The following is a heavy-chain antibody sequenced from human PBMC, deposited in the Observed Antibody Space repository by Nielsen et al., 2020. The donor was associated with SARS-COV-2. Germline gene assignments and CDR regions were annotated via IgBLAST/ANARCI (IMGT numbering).Heavy chain of an antibody. CDR2: ISWNSGSI. D-gene: IGHD3-10*01. J-gene: IGHJ5*02. V-gene: IGHV3-9*01. CDR3: ARNFYGSGSYPFDP. CDR1: GFPFDDYA. Sequence: SLKISCAASGFPFDDYAMHWVRQAPGKGLEWVSGISWNSGSIGYADSVKGRFTISRDNAKNSLYLQMNSLRAEDTAMYYCARNFYGSGSYPFDPWGQGTLVTVSS.